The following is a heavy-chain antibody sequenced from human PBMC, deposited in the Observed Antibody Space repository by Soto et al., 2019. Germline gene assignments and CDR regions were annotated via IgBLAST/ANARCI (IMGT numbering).Heavy chain of an antibody. CDR2: IYYRGNA. CDR3: ARLEGLATFSYYFDF. V-gene: IGHV4-39*01. CDR1: DDSINSDKYY. D-gene: IGHD3-9*01. Sequence: QLQLQESGPGLVKPSETLSLTCSVSDDSINSDKYYWGWIRQPPGKGLEWIGSIYYRGNAYYNPSRQTRVALSLDQSRSRFSLKLNPETAAHSVVYFCARLEGLATFSYYFDFWGPGALVTVSS. J-gene: IGHJ4*02.